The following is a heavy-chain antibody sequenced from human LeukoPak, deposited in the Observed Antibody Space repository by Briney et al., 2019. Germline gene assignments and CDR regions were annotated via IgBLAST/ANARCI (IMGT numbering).Heavy chain of an antibody. D-gene: IGHD3-10*01. V-gene: IGHV4-39*07. CDR2: ISYDGST. CDR3: ARAPAVRGVSRWFDP. J-gene: IGHJ5*02. CDR1: GGSISSSTYS. Sequence: SETLSLTCTVSGGSISSSTYSWGWIRQPPGKGLEWIGSISYDGSTSYNPSLKSRFTISVDTSKNQFSLKLSSLTAADTAVYYCARAPAVRGVSRWFDPWGQGTLVTVSS.